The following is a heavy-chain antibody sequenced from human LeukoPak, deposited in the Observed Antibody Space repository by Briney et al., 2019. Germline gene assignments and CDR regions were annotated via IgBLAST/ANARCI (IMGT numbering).Heavy chain of an antibody. J-gene: IGHJ5*02. CDR1: GGSINSSSYY. Sequence: SETLSLTCTVSGGSINSSSYYWGWIRQPPGKGLEWIGEINHSGSTNYNPSLKSRVTISVDTSKNQFSLKLSSVTAADTAVYYCARRAGNILTGYESEYNWFDPWGQGTLVTVSS. CDR2: INHSGST. V-gene: IGHV4-39*07. CDR3: ARRAGNILTGYESEYNWFDP. D-gene: IGHD3-9*01.